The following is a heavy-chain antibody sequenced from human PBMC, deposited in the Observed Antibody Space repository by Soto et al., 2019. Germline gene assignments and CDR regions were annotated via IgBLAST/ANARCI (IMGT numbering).Heavy chain of an antibody. Sequence: QLPLVESGGGMVQPGKSLRVSCAASQFTFSSFTMHWVRQAPGKGLEWVAVISNDGRNKFYADSVKGRFTISRDNSKNTLFLQMNSLTAEDTAVYYCARGGYYTFWNGSIGTYWGQGTLVTVSS. V-gene: IGHV3-30-3*01. CDR2: ISNDGRNK. D-gene: IGHD3-3*01. J-gene: IGHJ4*02. CDR1: QFTFSSFT. CDR3: ARGGYYTFWNGSIGTY.